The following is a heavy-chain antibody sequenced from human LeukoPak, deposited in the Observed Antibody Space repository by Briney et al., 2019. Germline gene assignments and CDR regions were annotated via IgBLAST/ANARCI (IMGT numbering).Heavy chain of an antibody. Sequence: GGSLRLSCAASGFTFSSNYMSWVRQAPGKGLEWVSVIYSGGSTYYADSVKGRFTISRDNSKNTLYLQMNSLRAEDTAVYYCARDLAYCGGDCYSGYGYWGQGTLVTVSS. D-gene: IGHD2-21*02. J-gene: IGHJ4*02. CDR2: IYSGGST. CDR3: ARDLAYCGGDCYSGYGY. V-gene: IGHV3-66*01. CDR1: GFTFSSNY.